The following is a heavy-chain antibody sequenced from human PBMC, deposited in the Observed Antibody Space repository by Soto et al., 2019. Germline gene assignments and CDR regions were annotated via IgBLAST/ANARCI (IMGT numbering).Heavy chain of an antibody. D-gene: IGHD3-3*01. CDR1: GFTFKSYG. CDR3: AKGAQFDFWSGYYYYFDY. Sequence: PGGSLRLSCAVSGFTFKSYGMNWVRQAPGEGLEWVSGISGSGSTTYYADSVKGRFTLSRDNSKNTLYLQMNSLRAEDTAVYYFAKGAQFDFWSGYYYYFDYWGQGTLVTVSS. CDR2: ISGSGSTT. J-gene: IGHJ4*02. V-gene: IGHV3-23*01.